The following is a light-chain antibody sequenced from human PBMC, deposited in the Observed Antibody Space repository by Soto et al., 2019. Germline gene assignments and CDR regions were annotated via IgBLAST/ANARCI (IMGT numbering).Light chain of an antibody. CDR3: CSYAGSSTDYV. V-gene: IGLV2-23*01. J-gene: IGLJ1*01. CDR2: EDS. CDR1: SSDVGSYKF. Sequence: QSALTQPASVSGSPGQSITISCTGTSSDVGSYKFVSWYQQHPDKAPKLMIFEDSKRPSGVSNRFSGSKSGNTASPTISGLQAEDEADYYCCSYAGSSTDYVFGTGTKLTVL.